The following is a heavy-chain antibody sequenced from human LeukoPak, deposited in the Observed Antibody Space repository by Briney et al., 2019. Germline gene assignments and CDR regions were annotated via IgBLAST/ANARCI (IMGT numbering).Heavy chain of an antibody. J-gene: IGHJ4*02. CDR2: IYPGDSDT. CDR1: GYNFTSYW. Sequence: GESLKISCEGSGYNFTSYWIAWVRQMPGKGLEWMGIIYPGDSDTRYSPSFQGQVTISADKSISTAYLQWGSLKASDTAMYCCARQGYSSADYWGQGTLVTVSS. CDR3: ARQGYSSADY. V-gene: IGHV5-51*01. D-gene: IGHD6-19*01.